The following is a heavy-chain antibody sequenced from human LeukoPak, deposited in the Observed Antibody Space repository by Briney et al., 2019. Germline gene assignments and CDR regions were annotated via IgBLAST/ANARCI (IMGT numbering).Heavy chain of an antibody. J-gene: IGHJ6*02. V-gene: IGHV1-18*01. CDR1: GYTITSYG. Sequence: ASVKVSCKASGYTITSYGISWARQAPGQGLEWMGWISAYNGNTNYAQKLQGRVTMTTDTSTSTAYMELRSLRSDDTAVYYCAREVVVVAASRMDVWGQGTTVTISS. D-gene: IGHD2-15*01. CDR2: ISAYNGNT. CDR3: AREVVVVAASRMDV.